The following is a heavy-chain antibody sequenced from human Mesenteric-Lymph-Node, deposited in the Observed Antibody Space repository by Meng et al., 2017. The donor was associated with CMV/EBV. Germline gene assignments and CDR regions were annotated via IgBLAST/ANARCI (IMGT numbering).Heavy chain of an antibody. Sequence: GGSLRLSCAASGFTFSSYGMHWVRQAPGKGLEWVAFIRYDVNNQYYTDSVKGRFTISRDNSKNTLYLQMNSLRAEDTAVYYCAKSNWNYDYYGMDVWGQGTTVTVSS. CDR2: IRYDVNNQ. V-gene: IGHV3-30*02. D-gene: IGHD1-20*01. J-gene: IGHJ6*02. CDR3: AKSNWNYDYYGMDV. CDR1: GFTFSSYG.